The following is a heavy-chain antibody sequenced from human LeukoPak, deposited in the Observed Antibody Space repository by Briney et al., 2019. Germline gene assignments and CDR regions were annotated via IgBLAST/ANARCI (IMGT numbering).Heavy chain of an antibody. V-gene: IGHV1-3*01. J-gene: IGHJ2*01. CDR3: ARDHRTESDGYYFVNELWYFDL. CDR2: INPTNEKT. CDR1: GYSFRNCG. Sequence: ASVKVSCKASGYSFRNCGMHWVRQAPGQRLEWMGWINPTNEKTKYSEKFQGRVTISRDTGASTVYMELSSLRSEDTAVYYCARDHRTESDGYYFVNELWYFDLWGRGTLVTVSS. D-gene: IGHD3-22*01.